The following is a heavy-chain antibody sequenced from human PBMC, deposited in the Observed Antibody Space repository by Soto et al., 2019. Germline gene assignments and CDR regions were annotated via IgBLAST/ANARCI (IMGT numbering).Heavy chain of an antibody. D-gene: IGHD4-17*01. V-gene: IGHV3-23*01. CDR2: VSGNGVST. CDR1: GFTFSSYA. J-gene: IGHJ4*02. Sequence: EVQLLESGGTLVQPGGSLRLSCAASGFTFSSYAMNWVRQAPGKGLEWVSVVSGNGVSTYYADSVKGRFTISRDNSNNTLFLQMNSLRAEDTAVYYCAKDRFVASTVTTFYFDYWGQGTLVTVSS. CDR3: AKDRFVASTVTTFYFDY.